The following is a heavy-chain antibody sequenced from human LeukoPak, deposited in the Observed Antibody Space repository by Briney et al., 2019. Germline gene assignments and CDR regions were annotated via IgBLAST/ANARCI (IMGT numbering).Heavy chain of an antibody. Sequence: SETLSLTCTVSGGSISNGGYYWNWIRQHPGKGLEWIGYIYYSGNTYYNPSLKSRVTISVDTSKNQFSLKLSSVTAADTAVYYCARHRIAAAGRGAFDIWGQGTMVTVSS. D-gene: IGHD6-13*01. J-gene: IGHJ3*02. CDR1: GGSISNGGYY. CDR3: ARHRIAAAGRGAFDI. V-gene: IGHV4-31*03. CDR2: IYYSGNT.